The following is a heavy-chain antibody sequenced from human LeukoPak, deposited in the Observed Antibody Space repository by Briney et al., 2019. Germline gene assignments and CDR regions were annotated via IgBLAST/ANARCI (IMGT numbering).Heavy chain of an antibody. V-gene: IGHV4-59*01. CDR2: IYHGGST. CDR3: ARGRYYYDSSGYPYNWFDP. J-gene: IGHJ5*02. Sequence: PSETLSLTCIVSRGSISSYYWSWIRQPPGKGLEWIGYIYHGGSTSYNPSLKSRVTISGDTSKNKFFLNLSSVTAADTAMYYCARGRYYYDSSGYPYNWFDPWGQGTLVTVSS. CDR1: RGSISSYY. D-gene: IGHD3-22*01.